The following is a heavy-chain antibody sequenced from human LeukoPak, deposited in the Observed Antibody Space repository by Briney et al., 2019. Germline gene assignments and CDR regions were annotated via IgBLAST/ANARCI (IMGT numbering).Heavy chain of an antibody. CDR3: ATTTRRGSGWYRDYYYYGMDA. J-gene: IGHJ6*02. D-gene: IGHD6-19*01. CDR2: INAGNGNT. Sequence: ASVKVSCKASGYTFTSYAMHWVRQAPGQKLEWMGWINAGNGNTKYSQKFQGRVTITRDTSASTAYMELSSLRSEDTAVYYCATTTRRGSGWYRDYYYYGMDAWGQGTTVTVSS. V-gene: IGHV1-3*01. CDR1: GYTFTSYA.